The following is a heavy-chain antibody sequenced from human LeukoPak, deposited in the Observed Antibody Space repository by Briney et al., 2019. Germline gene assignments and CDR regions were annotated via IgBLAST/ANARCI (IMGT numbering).Heavy chain of an antibody. CDR3: TTGPSTAAYGSGSYYNFD. J-gene: IGHJ4*02. CDR1: GFTFSNAW. Sequence: GGSLRLSCAASGFTFSNAWMSWVRQAPGKGLEWVGRIKSKTDGGTTDYAAPVKGRFTISRDDSKNTLYLQMNSLKTEDTAVYYCTTGPSTAAYGSGSYYNFDWGQGTLVTVSS. CDR2: IKSKTDGGTT. D-gene: IGHD3-10*01. V-gene: IGHV3-15*01.